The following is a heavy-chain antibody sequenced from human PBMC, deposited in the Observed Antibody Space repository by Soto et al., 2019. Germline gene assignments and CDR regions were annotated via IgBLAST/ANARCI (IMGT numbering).Heavy chain of an antibody. J-gene: IGHJ6*02. CDR3: ARANADTAMVHPYGMDV. D-gene: IGHD5-18*01. Sequence: QVQLVESGGGVVQPGRSLRLSCAASGFTFSSYAMHWVRQAPGKGLEWVAVISYDGSNKYYADSVKGRFTISRDNSKNTLYLQMNSLRAEDTAVYYCARANADTAMVHPYGMDVWGQGTTVPVSS. V-gene: IGHV3-30-3*01. CDR2: ISYDGSNK. CDR1: GFTFSSYA.